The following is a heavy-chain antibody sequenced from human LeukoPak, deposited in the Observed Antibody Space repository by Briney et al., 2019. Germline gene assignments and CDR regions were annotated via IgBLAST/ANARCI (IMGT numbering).Heavy chain of an antibody. V-gene: IGHV4-59*08. D-gene: IGHD6-13*01. Sequence: SETLSLTCTVSGCSISSYYWSWIRQPPGKGLEWIGYIYYSGSTNYNPSLKSRVTISVDTSKNQFSLKLSSVTAADTAVYYCARHAYSSSWSQWTGHRRIDYWGQGTLVTVSS. CDR3: ARHAYSSSWSQWTGHRRIDY. J-gene: IGHJ4*02. CDR1: GCSISSYY. CDR2: IYYSGST.